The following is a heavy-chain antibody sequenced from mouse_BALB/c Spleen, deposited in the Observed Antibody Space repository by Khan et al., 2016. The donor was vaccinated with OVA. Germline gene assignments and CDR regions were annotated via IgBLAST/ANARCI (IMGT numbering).Heavy chain of an antibody. V-gene: IGHV3-8*02. D-gene: IGHD2-14*01. J-gene: IGHJ3*01. CDR1: GDSISSGY. Sequence: VQLKQSGPSLVQPSQTLSLTCSVTGDSISSGYWSWIRKFPGNKLEYMGYMISSGYTYYNPSLKSRISITRHTSKNQYYLQLNSVTTEDTATYYGARSTYRYAFAYWGQGTLVTVSA. CDR3: ARSTYRYAFAY. CDR2: MISSGYT.